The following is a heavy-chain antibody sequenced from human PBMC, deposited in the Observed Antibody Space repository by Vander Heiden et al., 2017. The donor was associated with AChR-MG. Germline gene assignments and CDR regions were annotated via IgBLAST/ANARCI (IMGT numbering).Heavy chain of an antibody. CDR3: ARVKSSGVIVIIND. CDR2: IYYSGST. D-gene: IGHD3-16*02. J-gene: IGHJ4*02. Sequence: QVQLQESGPGLAKPSQTLSLTCTVSGGSISRGDYYWSWIRQPPGKGLEWIGYIYYSGSTYYNPSLKSRVTISVDTSKNQFSLKLSSVTAADTAVDYGARVKSSGVIVIINDWGQGTLVTVSS. V-gene: IGHV4-30-4*01. CDR1: GGSISRGDYY.